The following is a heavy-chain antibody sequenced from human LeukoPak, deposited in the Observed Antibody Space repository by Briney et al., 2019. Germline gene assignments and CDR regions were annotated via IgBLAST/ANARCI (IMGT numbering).Heavy chain of an antibody. V-gene: IGHV4-39*01. D-gene: IGHD3-10*01. CDR3: ASDRGVNYYGSGSHFDY. J-gene: IGHJ4*02. Sequence: SETLSLTCSVSGGSISSSSYSWGWIRQPPGKGLEWIGSIYYSGGTYYNPSLKSRVTISVDTSKNQFSLNLNSVTAADTAVYYCASDRGVNYYGSGSHFDYWGQGTLVTVSS. CDR2: IYYSGGT. CDR1: GGSISSSSYS.